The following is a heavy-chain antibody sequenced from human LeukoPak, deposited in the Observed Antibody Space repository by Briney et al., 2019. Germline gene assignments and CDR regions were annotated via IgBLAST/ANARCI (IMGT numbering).Heavy chain of an antibody. Sequence: SETLSLTCTVSGGSVSSGSYYWSWIRQPPGKGLEWIGYIYYSGSTNYNPSLKSRVTISVDTSKNQFSPKLSSVTAADTAVYYCARVEDCSSTSCYTFDYWGQGTLVTVSS. CDR1: GGSVSSGSYY. CDR2: IYYSGST. CDR3: ARVEDCSSTSCYTFDY. V-gene: IGHV4-61*01. D-gene: IGHD2-2*01. J-gene: IGHJ4*02.